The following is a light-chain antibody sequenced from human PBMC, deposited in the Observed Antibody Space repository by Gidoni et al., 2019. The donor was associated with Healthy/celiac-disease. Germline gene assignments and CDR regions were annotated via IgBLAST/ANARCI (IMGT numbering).Light chain of an antibody. CDR2: WAS. CDR3: QQYYSTPRT. V-gene: IGKV4-1*01. Sequence: IVMTQSPDSLAVSLGERATINCKSSQRVLYSSNNKNFLAWYQQKPGQTPKLLIYWASTRESGVPDRFSGSGSGTDFTLTISSLQAEDVAVYYCQQYYSTPRTFGQGTKVEIK. CDR1: QRVLYSSNNKNF. J-gene: IGKJ1*01.